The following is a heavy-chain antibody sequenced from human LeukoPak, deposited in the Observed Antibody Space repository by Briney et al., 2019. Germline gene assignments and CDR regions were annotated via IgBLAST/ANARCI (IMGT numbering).Heavy chain of an antibody. V-gene: IGHV4-39*01. Sequence: SETLSLTCTVSGGSISSSSYYWGWIRQPPGKGLEWIGSIYYSGSTYYNPSLKSRLTISVDTSKNQFSLKLSSVTAADTAVYYCAGTDYGDYRAPFDYWGQGTLVTVSS. CDR1: GGSISSSSYY. CDR3: AGTDYGDYRAPFDY. D-gene: IGHD4-17*01. J-gene: IGHJ4*02. CDR2: IYYSGST.